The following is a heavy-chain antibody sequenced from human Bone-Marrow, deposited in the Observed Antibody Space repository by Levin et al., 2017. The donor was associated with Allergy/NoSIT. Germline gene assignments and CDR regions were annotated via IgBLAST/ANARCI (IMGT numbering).Heavy chain of an antibody. CDR2: LSPDTGDT. Sequence: ASVKVSCKASGYTFSAYFIHWMRQAPGQGFEWMARLSPDTGDTKYAQKFHDRFTVTTDTSISTAYMELRTLTSDDTAVYYCLRTSTRGGDGNNPHYWGQGTLVIVSS. CDR1: GYTFSAYF. V-gene: IGHV1-2*06. CDR3: LRTSTRGGDGNNPHY. D-gene: IGHD5-24*01. J-gene: IGHJ4*02.